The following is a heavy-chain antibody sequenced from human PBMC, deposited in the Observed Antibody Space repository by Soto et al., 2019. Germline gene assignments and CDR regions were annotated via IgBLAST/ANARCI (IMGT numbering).Heavy chain of an antibody. CDR1: GGTFSSYA. D-gene: IGHD2-2*01. CDR3: ARRTGYQLLSPVPWFDP. CDR2: IIPIFGTA. J-gene: IGHJ5*02. V-gene: IGHV1-69*13. Sequence: SVKVSCKASGGTFSSYAISWVRQAPGQVLEWMGGIIPIFGTANYAQKFQGRVTITADESTSTAYMELSSLRSEDTAVYYCARRTGYQLLSPVPWFDPWGQGTLVTVSS.